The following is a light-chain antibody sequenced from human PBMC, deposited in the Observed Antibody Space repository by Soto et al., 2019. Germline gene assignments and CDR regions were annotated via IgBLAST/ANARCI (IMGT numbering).Light chain of an antibody. Sequence: SSELTQPPSVSVSPGQTASITCSGDKLGDKYACWYQQKPGQSPVLVIYQDSKRPSGIPERFSGSNSGNTATLTISGTQAMDEADYYGQAWDSSTLVFGGGTKVPVL. CDR3: QAWDSSTLV. J-gene: IGLJ2*01. CDR2: QDS. CDR1: KLGDKY. V-gene: IGLV3-1*01.